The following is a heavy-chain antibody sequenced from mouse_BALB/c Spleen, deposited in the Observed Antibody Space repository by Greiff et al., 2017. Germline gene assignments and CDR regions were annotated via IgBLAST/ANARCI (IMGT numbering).Heavy chain of an antibody. CDR2: ISDGGSYT. V-gene: IGHV5-4*02. Sequence: EGKVEESGGGLVKPGGSLKLSCAASGFTFSDYYMYWVRQTPEKRLEWVATISDGGSYTYYPDSVKGRFTISRDNAKNNLYLQMSSLKSEDTAMYYCARDRGMGLDYWGQGTTLTVSS. CDR3: ARDRGMGLDY. D-gene: IGHD2-2*01. J-gene: IGHJ2*01. CDR1: GFTFSDYY.